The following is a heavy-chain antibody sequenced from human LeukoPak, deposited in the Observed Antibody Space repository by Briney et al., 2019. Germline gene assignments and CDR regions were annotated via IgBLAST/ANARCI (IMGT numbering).Heavy chain of an antibody. Sequence: SETLSLTCTVSGGSISSSSYYWSWIRQPAGKGLEWIGRIYASGSTRYNPSLKSRVTMSVDTSKNQFSLKLYFCARGMAAAYDYNWFDPWGQGTLVTVSS. CDR1: GGSISSSSYY. CDR2: IYASGST. V-gene: IGHV4-61*02. J-gene: IGHJ5*02. CDR3: NWFDP. D-gene: IGHD5-12*01.